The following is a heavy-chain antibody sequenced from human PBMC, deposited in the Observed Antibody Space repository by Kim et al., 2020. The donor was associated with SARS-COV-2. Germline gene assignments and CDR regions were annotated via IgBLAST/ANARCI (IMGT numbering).Heavy chain of an antibody. D-gene: IGHD3-10*01. Sequence: GGSLRLSCAASGFTFSSYGMHWVRQAPGKGLEWVAVISYDGSNKYYADSVKGRFTISRDNSKNTLYLQMNSLRAEDTAVYYCAKDSGNPPNYYYYYGMDVWGQGTTVTVSS. CDR2: ISYDGSNK. CDR1: GFTFSSYG. J-gene: IGHJ6*02. CDR3: AKDSGNPPNYYYYYGMDV. V-gene: IGHV3-30*18.